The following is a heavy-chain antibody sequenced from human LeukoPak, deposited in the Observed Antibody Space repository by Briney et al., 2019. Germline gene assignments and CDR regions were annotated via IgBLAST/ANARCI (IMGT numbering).Heavy chain of an antibody. Sequence: SETLSLTCTVSGGSLSGYYWNWIRQPAGKGLEWIGRIYTSGNSWYKPSLQSRVTMSVDTSKNQFSLKLSSVTAADTAVYYCARGRGIAVAGTISGFDYWGQGTLVTVSS. CDR3: ARGRGIAVAGTISGFDY. J-gene: IGHJ4*02. CDR1: GGSLSGYY. D-gene: IGHD6-19*01. V-gene: IGHV4-4*07. CDR2: IYTSGNS.